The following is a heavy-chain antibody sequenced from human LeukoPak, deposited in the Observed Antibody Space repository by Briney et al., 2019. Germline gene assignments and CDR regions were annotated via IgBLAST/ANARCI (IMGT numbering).Heavy chain of an antibody. CDR3: AELGITMIGGV. CDR1: GFTFNDFA. Sequence: PGGSLRLSCAASGFTFNDFAMSWVRQAPGKGLEWVANIKHDGSEKYYVDSVKGRFTISRDNAKNSLYLQMNSLRAEDTAVYYCAELGITMIGGVWGKGTTVTISS. CDR2: IKHDGSEK. J-gene: IGHJ6*04. V-gene: IGHV3-7*01. D-gene: IGHD3-10*02.